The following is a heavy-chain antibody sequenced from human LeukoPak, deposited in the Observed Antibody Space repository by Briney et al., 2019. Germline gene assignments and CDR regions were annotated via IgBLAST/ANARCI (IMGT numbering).Heavy chain of an antibody. Sequence: GGSLRLSCAASGFTFSSYWMSWVRQAPGKGLEWVANIKQDGSEKYYVDSVKGRFTISRDNAKNSLYLQMNSLRAEDTAVYYCARGVVPAAISPVDYWGQGTLVTVSS. CDR2: IKQDGSEK. CDR3: ARGVVPAAISPVDY. J-gene: IGHJ4*02. CDR1: GFTFSSYW. V-gene: IGHV3-7*04. D-gene: IGHD2-2*01.